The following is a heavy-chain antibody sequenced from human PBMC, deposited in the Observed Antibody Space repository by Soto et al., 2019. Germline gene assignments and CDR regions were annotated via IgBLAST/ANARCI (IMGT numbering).Heavy chain of an antibody. CDR2: FNPNSGDT. Sequence: GASVKVACQASGYTFTAYSMHWVRQAPGQGLEWVGWFNPNSGDTIYAQKFQGRVTLTRDTSIGTAYMELYSLTSDDTAVYYCAREASAVISLDYWGQGTLVTVSS. V-gene: IGHV1-2*02. J-gene: IGHJ4*02. D-gene: IGHD6-19*01. CDR1: GYTFTAYS. CDR3: AREASAVISLDY.